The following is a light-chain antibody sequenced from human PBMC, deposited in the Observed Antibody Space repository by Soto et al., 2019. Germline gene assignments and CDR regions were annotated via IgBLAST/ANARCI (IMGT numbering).Light chain of an antibody. CDR2: EVN. J-gene: IGLJ3*02. CDR3: SSPAGSSTFMV. CDR1: SSDIGGYNS. Sequence: QSALTQPPSASGSPGQSVTISCTGTSSDIGGYNSVSWYQQHPGKAPKLMIYEVNKRPSGVPDRFSGSKSGHTASLTVSGLQAEDDADYSCSSPAGSSTFMVFGGGTKLTVL. V-gene: IGLV2-8*01.